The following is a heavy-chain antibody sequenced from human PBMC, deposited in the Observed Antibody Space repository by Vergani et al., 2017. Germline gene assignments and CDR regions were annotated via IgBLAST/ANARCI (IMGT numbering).Heavy chain of an antibody. Sequence: QVQLVQSGAEVKKSGASVKVSCKASGDTFSDYYIHWVRQAPGQGLEWMAWINPNTGGTNYAQKFQGRVTMTRDTSISTAYRELSRLTSDDTAVYYCARELGAVSYYYGMDVWGQGTTVTVSS. CDR1: GDTFSDYY. CDR3: ARELGAVSYYYGMDV. J-gene: IGHJ6*02. CDR2: INPNTGGT. V-gene: IGHV1-2*02. D-gene: IGHD6-13*01.